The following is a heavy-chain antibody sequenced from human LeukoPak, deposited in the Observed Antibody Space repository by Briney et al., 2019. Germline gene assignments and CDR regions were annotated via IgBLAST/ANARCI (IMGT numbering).Heavy chain of an antibody. CDR3: AKNYYDSSTNYYYYMDV. CDR2: ISGSGGRT. Sequence: GGSLRLSCAASGFTFSSYAMSWVRQAPGKGLEWVSNISGSGGRTHYADSVKGRFTISRDNSKNTLYLQMNSLRAEDTAVYYCAKNYYDSSTNYYYYMDVWGKGTTVTISS. V-gene: IGHV3-23*01. D-gene: IGHD3-22*01. J-gene: IGHJ6*03. CDR1: GFTFSSYA.